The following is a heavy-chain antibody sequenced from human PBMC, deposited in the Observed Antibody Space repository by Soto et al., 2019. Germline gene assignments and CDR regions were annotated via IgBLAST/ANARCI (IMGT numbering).Heavy chain of an antibody. CDR1: GGSISSYY. CDR2: ISHTGTT. V-gene: IGHV4-59*01. CDR3: ARRHPWMHAFDI. Sequence: QVQLQESGPGLVKPSETLSLTCTVSGGSISSYYWSWIRQSPGKGLEWVAYISHTGTTDYNPSLKSPLTISLHTSNNQFSLKLTSVTAADTAVSYSARRHPWMHAFDIWGQRRNVTVS. D-gene: IGHD5-12*01. J-gene: IGHJ3*02.